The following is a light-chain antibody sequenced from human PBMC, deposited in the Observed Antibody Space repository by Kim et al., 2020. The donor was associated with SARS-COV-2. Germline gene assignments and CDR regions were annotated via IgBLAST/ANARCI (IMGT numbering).Light chain of an antibody. J-gene: IGLJ3*02. V-gene: IGLV2-8*01. CDR2: EVN. CDR1: TRDVGGYNS. Sequence: GQSVAISCTGTTRDVGGYNSVSLYQQHPGKAPKLMIYEVNKRPSGVPDRFSGAKSGNTASLTVSGLQAEDEADYYCFSYAGNSNWVFGGGTKLTVL. CDR3: FSYAGNSNWV.